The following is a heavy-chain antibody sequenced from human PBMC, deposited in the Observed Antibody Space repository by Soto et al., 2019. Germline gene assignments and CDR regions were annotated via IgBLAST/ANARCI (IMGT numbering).Heavy chain of an antibody. CDR2: IYYSGST. CDR3: AGRSTGYSYGPDKSFVDY. CDR1: GGSISSSRYY. D-gene: IGHD5-18*01. Sequence: SETLSLTCTVSGGSISSSRYYWGWIRQPPGKGLEWIGYIYYSGSTNYNPSLKSRVTISVDTSKNQFSLKLSSVTAADTAVFYFAGRSTGYSYGPDKSFVDYWGQGTLVTVSS. V-gene: IGHV4-61*05. J-gene: IGHJ4*02.